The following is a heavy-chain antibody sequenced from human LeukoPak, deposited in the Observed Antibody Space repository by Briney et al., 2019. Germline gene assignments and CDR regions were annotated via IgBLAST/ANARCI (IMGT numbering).Heavy chain of an antibody. CDR1: GYTFTSYG. CDR3: ARPRGAGTFPFDY. V-gene: IGHV1-18*01. Sequence: ASVKDSCKASGYTFTSYGIVWVRQAAGQGLEWMGWIHTYNRNTHFAQKYQGRVTMTTDTSTSKAYIELRSLRDDDTAVYYFARPRGAGTFPFDYWGQGTLVTVSS. CDR2: IHTYNRNT. D-gene: IGHD3-10*01. J-gene: IGHJ4*02.